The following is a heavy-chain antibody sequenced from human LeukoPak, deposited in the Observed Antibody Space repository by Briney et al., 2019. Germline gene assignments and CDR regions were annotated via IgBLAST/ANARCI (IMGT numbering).Heavy chain of an antibody. CDR2: IYYSGST. CDR3: ARASRYQLLFDY. J-gene: IGHJ4*02. D-gene: IGHD2-2*01. Sequence: SQTLSLTCTVSGGSISSGDYYWSWIRQPPGKGLEWIGYIYYSGSTYYNPSLKSRVTISVGTSKNQFSLKLSSVTAADTAVYYCARASRYQLLFDYWGQGTLVTVSS. V-gene: IGHV4-30-4*08. CDR1: GGSISSGDYY.